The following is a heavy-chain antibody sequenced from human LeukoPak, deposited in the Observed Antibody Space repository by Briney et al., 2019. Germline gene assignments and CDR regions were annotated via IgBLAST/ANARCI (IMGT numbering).Heavy chain of an antibody. CDR3: ARAGVVRGTKSTFDY. Sequence: ASVKVSCKASGYTFTSYGISWVRQAPGQGLEWMGWISAYNGNTNYAQKLQGRVTMTTDTSTSTAYMELRSLRSDGTAVYYCARAGVVRGTKSTFDYWGQGTLVTVSS. V-gene: IGHV1-18*04. CDR2: ISAYNGNT. D-gene: IGHD3-10*01. J-gene: IGHJ4*02. CDR1: GYTFTSYG.